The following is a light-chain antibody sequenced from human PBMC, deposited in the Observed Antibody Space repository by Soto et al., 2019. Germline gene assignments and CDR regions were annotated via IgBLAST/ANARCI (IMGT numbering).Light chain of an antibody. J-gene: IGLJ2*01. CDR3: ISYAGSLNLV. V-gene: IGLV2-8*01. CDR2: EVN. Sequence: QSVLTQPPSASGSPGQSVTISCTGTSTDVGTYNYVSWYQHHPGKAPKLVIYEVNKRPSGVPDRFSGSKSGNTASLTVSGLQTEDEADYYCISYAGSLNLVFGGGTQLTVL. CDR1: STDVGTYNY.